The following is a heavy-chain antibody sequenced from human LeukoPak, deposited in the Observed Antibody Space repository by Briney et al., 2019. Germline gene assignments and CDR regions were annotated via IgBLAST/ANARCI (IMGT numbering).Heavy chain of an antibody. Sequence: PSETLSLTCTVSGGSISGYYWTWIRQPPGRGPQWIGYIYYSGSTDYNPSLKSRVSISVDTSMNQFSLRLASVTAADTAVYYCAIRHSSSYVVDYWGQGILVTVSS. CDR2: IYYSGST. J-gene: IGHJ4*02. V-gene: IGHV4-59*08. D-gene: IGHD6-6*01. CDR1: GGSISGYY. CDR3: AIRHSSSYVVDY.